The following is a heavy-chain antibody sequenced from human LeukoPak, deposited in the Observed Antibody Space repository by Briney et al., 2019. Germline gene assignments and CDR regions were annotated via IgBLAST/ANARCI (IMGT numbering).Heavy chain of an antibody. V-gene: IGHV4-61*02. J-gene: IGHJ5*02. Sequence: SETLSLTCSVSGGSISSGTYNWSWIRQPAGKGLEWIGRIYASGNSNYNPSLKSRVTISVDTSKNQFSLKLSSVTAADTAIYYCARGGYYGSGNDFRFDPWGQGTLVTVSS. D-gene: IGHD3-10*01. CDR3: ARGGYYGSGNDFRFDP. CDR1: GGSISSGTYN. CDR2: IYASGNS.